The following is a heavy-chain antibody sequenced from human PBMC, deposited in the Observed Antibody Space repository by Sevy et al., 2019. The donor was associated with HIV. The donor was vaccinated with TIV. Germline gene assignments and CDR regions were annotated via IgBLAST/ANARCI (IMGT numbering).Heavy chain of an antibody. CDR3: ASGAHDSSGYYLYYFDY. V-gene: IGHV4-34*01. Sequence: SETLSLTCAVYGGSFSGYYWSWIRQPPGKGLEWIGEINHSGSTNYNPSLKSRVTISVDTSKNQFSLKLSSVTAADTAVYYCASGAHDSSGYYLYYFDYWGQRTLVTVSS. D-gene: IGHD3-22*01. CDR1: GGSFSGYY. CDR2: INHSGST. J-gene: IGHJ4*02.